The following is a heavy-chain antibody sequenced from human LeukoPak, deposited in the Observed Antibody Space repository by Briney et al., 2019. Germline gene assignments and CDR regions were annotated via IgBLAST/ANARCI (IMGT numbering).Heavy chain of an antibody. CDR3: GRLTYCSGASCYLDY. Sequence: GESLKISCKGSGDSFNSYWIGWVRQMPGKGLEWMGIIYPGDSDTRYSPPFQGQVTISVDKSISTAYLQWSALKASDTAMYYCGRLTYCSGASCYLDYWGQGTLVTVPS. CDR1: GDSFNSYW. CDR2: IYPGDSDT. J-gene: IGHJ4*02. V-gene: IGHV5-51*01. D-gene: IGHD2-15*01.